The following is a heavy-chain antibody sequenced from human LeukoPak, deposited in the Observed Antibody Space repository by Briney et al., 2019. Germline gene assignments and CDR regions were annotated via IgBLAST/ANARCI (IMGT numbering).Heavy chain of an antibody. CDR2: IIPIFVTA. J-gene: IGHJ4*02. CDR1: GGTFSSYV. V-gene: IGHV1-69*13. D-gene: IGHD3-3*01. Sequence: ASVKVSRKPSGGTFSSYVISWVRPAPGQGRGWMGGIIPIFVTANYAQNFQGRVTITADESTSTAYMELSRLRAEDTAVYYGARDRAYDFWSGQSTQTRGYFDYWGQGTLVTVSS. CDR3: ARDRAYDFWSGQSTQTRGYFDY.